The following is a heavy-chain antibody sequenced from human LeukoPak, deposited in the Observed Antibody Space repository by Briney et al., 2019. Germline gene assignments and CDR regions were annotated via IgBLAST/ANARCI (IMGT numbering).Heavy chain of an antibody. J-gene: IGHJ4*02. CDR1: GFTFSTYS. D-gene: IGHD6-6*01. V-gene: IGHV3-21*01. Sequence: GGSLRLSCAASGFTFSTYSMTWVRQAPGKGLEWVSSISSSSSYIYYADSVKGRFTISRDNAKNSLYLQMNSLRAEDTAVYYCAGSSSSLPDYWGQGTLVTVSS. CDR2: ISSSSSYI. CDR3: AGSSSSLPDY.